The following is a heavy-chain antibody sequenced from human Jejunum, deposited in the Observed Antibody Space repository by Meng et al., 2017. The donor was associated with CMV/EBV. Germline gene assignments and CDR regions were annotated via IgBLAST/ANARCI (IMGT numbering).Heavy chain of an antibody. CDR2: INHDGGT. V-gene: IGHV4-34*01. CDR3: VLYSNNIDY. Sequence: LQPLGVGLFQPSETLSPTFAVYGGSFREYYRTWIRQPPGKVLEWIGEINHDGGTHYNPSLKCRVTISVDTSKNQFSLKLRSVTAADTSVYYCVLYSNNIDYWGQGTLVTVSS. J-gene: IGHJ4*02. D-gene: IGHD6-13*01. CDR1: GGSFREYY.